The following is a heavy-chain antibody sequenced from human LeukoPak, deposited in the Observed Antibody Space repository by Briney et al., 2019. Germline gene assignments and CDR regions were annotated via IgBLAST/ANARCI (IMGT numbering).Heavy chain of an antibody. D-gene: IGHD6-6*01. CDR3: ARSSYSSSSSV. V-gene: IGHV3-7*03. CDR2: INSDGSEG. Sequence: GGSLRLSCAVSGFTFSGFWMSWSRQAPGKGLEWVASINSDGSEGYYAGVVKGRFTISRDNAKNSLYLQINSLRAEDTAVYYCARSSYSSSSSVWGQGTMITVSS. CDR1: GFTFSGFW. J-gene: IGHJ3*01.